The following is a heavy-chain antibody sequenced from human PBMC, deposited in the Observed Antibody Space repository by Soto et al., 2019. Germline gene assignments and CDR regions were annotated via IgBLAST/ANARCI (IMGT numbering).Heavy chain of an antibody. D-gene: IGHD2-2*01. J-gene: IGHJ5*01. V-gene: IGHV6-1*01. Sequence: SQTLSLTCAISGDSVSSNSVASNWIRQSPSRGLEWLGRTYYRSKWYNDYAVSVKSRITINPDTSKNQFSLQLNSVTPEDTAVYYCARTLAYCSSTSCYAPWFDSWGQGTLVTVSS. CDR1: GDSVSSNSVA. CDR3: ARTLAYCSSTSCYAPWFDS. CDR2: TYYRSKWYN.